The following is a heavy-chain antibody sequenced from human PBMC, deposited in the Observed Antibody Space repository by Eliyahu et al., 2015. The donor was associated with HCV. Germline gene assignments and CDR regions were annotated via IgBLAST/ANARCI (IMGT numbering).Heavy chain of an antibody. V-gene: IGHV3-21*01. J-gene: IGHJ4*02. Sequence: EVQLVESGGGLVKPGGSLRLSCAASGFTFSSYSMNWVRQAPGKGLEWVSSISXSSSYIYYADSVKGRFTISRDNAKNSLYLQMNSLRAEDTAVYYCARDGDGYNVVEDYWGQGTLVTVSS. CDR1: GFTFSSYS. CDR3: ARDGDGYNVVEDY. CDR2: ISXSSSYI. D-gene: IGHD5-24*01.